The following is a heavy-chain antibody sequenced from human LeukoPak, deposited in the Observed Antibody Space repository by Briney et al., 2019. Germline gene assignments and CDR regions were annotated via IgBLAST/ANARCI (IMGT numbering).Heavy chain of an antibody. V-gene: IGHV4-59*01. CDR1: GGSISGYY. Sequence: SETLSLTCTVSGGSISGYYWSWIRQPPGKGLEWIGYIYYSGSTNYNPSLKSRVTISVDTSKNQFSLKLSSVTAADTAVYYCARNRYSSSWYYFDYWGQGTLVTVSS. CDR3: ARNRYSSSWYYFDY. J-gene: IGHJ4*02. CDR2: IYYSGST. D-gene: IGHD6-13*01.